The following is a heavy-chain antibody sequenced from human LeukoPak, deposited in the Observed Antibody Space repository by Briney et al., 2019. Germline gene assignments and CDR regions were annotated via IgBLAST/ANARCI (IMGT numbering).Heavy chain of an antibody. J-gene: IGHJ4*02. CDR1: GYSISSGYY. D-gene: IGHD3-3*01. Sequence: SETLSLTCTVSGYSISSGYYWGWIRQPPGKGLGWIGSIYHSGSTYCNPSLKSRVTISVDTSKNQFSLKLSSVTAADTAVYYCAREGSGYSLSDYWGQGTLVTVSS. CDR3: AREGSGYSLSDY. CDR2: IYHSGST. V-gene: IGHV4-38-2*02.